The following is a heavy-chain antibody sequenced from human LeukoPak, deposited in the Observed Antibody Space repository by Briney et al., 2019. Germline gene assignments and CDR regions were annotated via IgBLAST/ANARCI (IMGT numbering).Heavy chain of an antibody. D-gene: IGHD3-3*01. CDR1: GGSFSSFY. J-gene: IGHJ4*02. CDR2: IYPSGST. Sequence: SETLSLTCTVSGGSFSSFYWTWIRQTAEKGLEWIGRIYPSGSTNYNPSLKSRVTMSIDTSKNQFSLRLTSVTAADTAVYYCARGVLEWLFDFWGQGTLVTVSS. V-gene: IGHV4-4*07. CDR3: ARGVLEWLFDF.